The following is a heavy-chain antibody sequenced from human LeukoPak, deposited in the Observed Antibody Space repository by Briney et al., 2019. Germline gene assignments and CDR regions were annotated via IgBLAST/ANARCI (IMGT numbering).Heavy chain of an antibody. J-gene: IGHJ3*02. D-gene: IGHD2-2*01. CDR3: AREGCSSTSCPPNDAFDI. Sequence: ASVKVSCKASGYTFTSYYMHWVRQAPGQGLEWMGWINPNSGGTNYAQKFQGRVTMTRDTSISTAYMELSRLRSDDTAVYYCAREGCSSTSCPPNDAFDIWGQGTMVTVSS. CDR1: GYTFTSYY. V-gene: IGHV1-2*02. CDR2: INPNSGGT.